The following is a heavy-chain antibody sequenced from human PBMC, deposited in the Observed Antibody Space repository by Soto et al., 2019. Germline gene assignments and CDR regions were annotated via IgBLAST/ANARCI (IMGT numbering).Heavy chain of an antibody. CDR2: IIPILGIA. V-gene: IGHV1-69*02. Sequence: SVKVSCKASGGTFSSYTISWVRQAPGQGLEWMGRIIPILGIANYAQKFQGRVTITADKSTSTAYMELSSLRSEDTAVYYCARGYCSGGSCYEAEYFQHWGQGTLVTVSS. CDR3: ARGYCSGGSCYEAEYFQH. J-gene: IGHJ1*01. D-gene: IGHD2-15*01. CDR1: GGTFSSYT.